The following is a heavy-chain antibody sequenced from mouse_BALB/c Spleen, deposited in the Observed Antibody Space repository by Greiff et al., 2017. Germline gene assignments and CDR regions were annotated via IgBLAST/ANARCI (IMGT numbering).Heavy chain of an antibody. Sequence: EVMLVESGGGLVKPGGSLKLSCAASGFAFSSYDMSWVRQTPEKRLEWVACISSGGGSTYYPDTVKGRFTISRDNAKNTLYLQMSSLKSEDTAMYYCARQGYYDYDEGFAYWGQGTLVTVSA. CDR1: GFAFSSYD. J-gene: IGHJ3*01. V-gene: IGHV5-12-1*01. CDR2: ISSGGGST. CDR3: ARQGYYDYDEGFAY. D-gene: IGHD2-4*01.